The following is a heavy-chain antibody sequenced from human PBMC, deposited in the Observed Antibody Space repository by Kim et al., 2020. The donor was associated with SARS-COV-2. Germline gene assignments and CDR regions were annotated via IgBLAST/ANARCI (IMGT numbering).Heavy chain of an antibody. Sequence: GGSLRLSCAASGFTFSSYAMSWVRQAPGKGLEWVSAISGSGGSTYYADSVKGRFTISRDNSKNTLYLQMNSLRAEDTAVYYCAKGAQIVVVVAATPLGMDVWGQGTTVTVSS. V-gene: IGHV3-23*01. J-gene: IGHJ6*02. CDR2: ISGSGGST. CDR3: AKGAQIVVVVAATPLGMDV. CDR1: GFTFSSYA. D-gene: IGHD2-15*01.